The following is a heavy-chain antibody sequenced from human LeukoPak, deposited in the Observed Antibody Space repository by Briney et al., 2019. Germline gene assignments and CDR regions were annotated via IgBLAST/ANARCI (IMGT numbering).Heavy chain of an antibody. CDR3: ASSHMLQYCSRTNCGMEFDT. CDR2: IYYTGST. V-gene: IGHV4-59*01. Sequence: SETLSLTCSVSGASITNYYWSWIRQPPGKGLEWIGYIYYTGSTKYNPSLRSRVTIAVDTAKKQFSLRLRSVTSADTSVYYCASSHMLQYCSRTNCGMEFDTWGQGTLVTVSS. J-gene: IGHJ5*02. D-gene: IGHD2-2*01. CDR1: GASITNYY.